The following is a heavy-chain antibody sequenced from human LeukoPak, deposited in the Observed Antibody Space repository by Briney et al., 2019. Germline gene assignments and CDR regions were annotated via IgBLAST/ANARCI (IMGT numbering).Heavy chain of an antibody. CDR2: IFYSGST. J-gene: IGHJ5*02. CDR1: GGSISTSNYY. V-gene: IGHV4-39*07. Sequence: PSETLSLTCTVSGGSISTSNYYWGWIRQPPGKGLEWIGNIFYSGSTYYGPSLKSRLTISLDTSRNQFSLKLSSVSAADTAVYYCARGAYYYDSSGFYYNWFDPWGQGTLVTVSS. CDR3: ARGAYYYDSSGFYYNWFDP. D-gene: IGHD3-22*01.